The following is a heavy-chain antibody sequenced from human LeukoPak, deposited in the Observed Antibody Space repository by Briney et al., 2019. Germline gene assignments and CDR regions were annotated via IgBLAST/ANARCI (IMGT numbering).Heavy chain of an antibody. CDR1: GFTFSSYW. Sequence: PGGSLRLSCAASGFTFSSYWMSWVRQAPGKGLEWVANIKQDGSEKYYVDSVKGRFTISRDNAMNSLYLQMNSLRAEDTAVYYCARGRGRIAAAGTGYYMDVWGKGTTVTVSS. V-gene: IGHV3-7*01. CDR2: IKQDGSEK. D-gene: IGHD6-13*01. J-gene: IGHJ6*03. CDR3: ARGRGRIAAAGTGYYMDV.